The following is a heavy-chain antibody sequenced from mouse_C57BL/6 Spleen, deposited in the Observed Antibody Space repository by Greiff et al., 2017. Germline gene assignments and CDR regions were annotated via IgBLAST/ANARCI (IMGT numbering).Heavy chain of an antibody. V-gene: IGHV1-64*01. CDR2: IHPNSGST. Sequence: VQLQQPGAELVKPGASVTLSCKASGYTFTSYWMHWVKQRPGQGLEWIGMIHPNSGSTNYNEKFKSKATRTVDNSASTVYMQISSLTSEDTAVYYCAGYGSSYYWDFDVWGTGTTVTVSS. CDR3: AGYGSSYYWDFDV. CDR1: GYTFTSYW. J-gene: IGHJ1*03. D-gene: IGHD1-1*01.